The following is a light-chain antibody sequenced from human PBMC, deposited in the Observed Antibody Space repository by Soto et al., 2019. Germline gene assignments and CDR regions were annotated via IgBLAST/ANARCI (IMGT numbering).Light chain of an antibody. CDR1: SSNIGINY. CDR3: AAWDDGLSGPV. CDR2: SNN. J-gene: IGLJ3*02. V-gene: IGLV1-47*02. Sequence: QSVLTQPPSTSGTPGQRVTISCSGSSSNIGINYVYWYQQVPGAAPKLLIYSNNQRPSGVPDRFSGSKSGTSASLAISGLRSEDEADYYCAAWDDGLSGPVFGGGTQLTVL.